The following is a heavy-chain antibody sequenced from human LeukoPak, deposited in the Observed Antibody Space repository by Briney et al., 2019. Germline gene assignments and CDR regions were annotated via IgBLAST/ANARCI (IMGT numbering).Heavy chain of an antibody. CDR2: IIPIFGTA. V-gene: IGHV1-69*13. D-gene: IGHD3-22*01. J-gene: IGHJ4*02. CDR3: AGGPDYYDSSGPDY. CDR1: GGTFSSYA. Sequence: ASVKVSCKASGGTFSSYATSWVRQAPGQGLEWMGGIIPIFGTANYAQKFQGRVTITADESTSTAYMELSSLRSEDTAVYYCAGGPDYYDSSGPDYWGQGTLVTVSS.